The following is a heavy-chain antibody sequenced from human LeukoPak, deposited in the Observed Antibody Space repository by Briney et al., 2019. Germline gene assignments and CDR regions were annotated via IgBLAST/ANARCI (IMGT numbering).Heavy chain of an antibody. CDR1: GGSISSGGYY. V-gene: IGHV4-31*03. Sequence: SETLSLICTVSGGSISSGGYYWSWIRQHPGKGLEWIGYIYYSGSTYYNPSLKSRVTISVDTSKNQFSLKLSSVTAADTAVYYCARVPTGIQLWPRGFDPWGQGTLVTVSS. D-gene: IGHD5-18*01. CDR3: ARVPTGIQLWPRGFDP. CDR2: IYYSGST. J-gene: IGHJ5*02.